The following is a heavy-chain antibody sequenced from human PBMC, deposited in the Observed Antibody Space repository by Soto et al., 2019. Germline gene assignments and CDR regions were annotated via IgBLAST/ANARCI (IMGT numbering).Heavy chain of an antibody. D-gene: IGHD2-8*02. CDR3: ARGDYGTGGYPFPYFDY. Sequence: HEHLVQSGAEVKRPGASLKVSCKASGYSFTGYYIHWVRQAPGQGLEWMGWINPDSGATNYAQNFQGRVTLTSDTSISTASMDLTSLTSDDTAVCYCARGDYGTGGYPFPYFDYWGQGTLVIVSS. CDR1: GYSFTGYY. CDR2: INPDSGAT. V-gene: IGHV1-2*02. J-gene: IGHJ4*02.